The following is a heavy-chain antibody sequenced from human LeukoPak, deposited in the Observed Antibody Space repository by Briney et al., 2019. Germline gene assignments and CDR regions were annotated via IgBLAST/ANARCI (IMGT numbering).Heavy chain of an antibody. Sequence: GASVKVSCKASGYTFTSYDINWVRQATGQGLEWMGWMNPNSGNTGYAQKFQGRVTMTRNTSISTAYMELSSLRSDDTAVYYCARDGIAAAGNLDYWGQGTLVTVSS. V-gene: IGHV1-8*02. CDR1: GYTFTSYD. D-gene: IGHD6-13*01. CDR3: ARDGIAAAGNLDY. CDR2: MNPNSGNT. J-gene: IGHJ4*02.